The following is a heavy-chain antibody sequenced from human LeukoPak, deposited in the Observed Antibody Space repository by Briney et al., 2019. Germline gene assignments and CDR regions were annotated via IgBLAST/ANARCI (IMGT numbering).Heavy chain of an antibody. CDR1: GGSFSGYY. Sequence: SETLSLTCAVYGGSFSGYYWSWIRQPPGKGLEWIGEINHSGSTNYNPSLKSRVTISVDTSKNQFSLKLSSVTAADTAVYYCAGTSLSSSWSVDYWGQGTLVTVSS. CDR3: AGTSLSSSWSVDY. V-gene: IGHV4-34*01. CDR2: INHSGST. D-gene: IGHD6-13*01. J-gene: IGHJ4*02.